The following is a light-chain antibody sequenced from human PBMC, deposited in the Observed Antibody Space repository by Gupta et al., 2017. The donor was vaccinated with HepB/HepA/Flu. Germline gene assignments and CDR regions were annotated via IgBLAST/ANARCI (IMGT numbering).Light chain of an antibody. J-gene: IGKJ4*01. V-gene: IGKV3-20*01. Sequence: IVLTQSPVTLSLSPGERSTLSCRTSQSVSSNYLAWYQQKPGQAPRLLIYGASSRATGIPDRFSGSGSGTDFTLTISRLEPEDFAVYYCQQCGSLPLTFGGGTKVELK. CDR1: QSVSSNY. CDR3: QQCGSLPLT. CDR2: GAS.